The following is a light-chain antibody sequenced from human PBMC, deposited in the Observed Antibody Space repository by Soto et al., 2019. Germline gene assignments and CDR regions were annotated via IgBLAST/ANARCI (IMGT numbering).Light chain of an antibody. CDR2: GNR. Sequence: QSVLTQPPSVSGAPGQRVTISCTGNNSNLGAGYDVHWYQQLPGAAPKLVVFGNRNRPSGVPERFSGSKSGTSASLAITGLQAEDEADHYCQAYDYSLTAFVFGGGTKVTVL. CDR3: QAYDYSLTAFV. CDR1: NSNLGAGYD. V-gene: IGLV1-40*01. J-gene: IGLJ3*02.